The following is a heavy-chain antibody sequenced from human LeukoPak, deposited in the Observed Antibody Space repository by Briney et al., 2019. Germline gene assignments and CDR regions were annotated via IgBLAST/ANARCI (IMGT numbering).Heavy chain of an antibody. Sequence: SETLSLTCAVYGGSFSGHYWSWIHQPPGKGLEWIGEINHSGSTNYNPSLKSRVTISIDTSKNQFSLKLSSVTAADTAVYYCARRSGYSSGWYVIWGQGILVTVSS. CDR2: INHSGST. J-gene: IGHJ4*02. CDR1: GGSFSGHY. V-gene: IGHV4-34*01. CDR3: ARRSGYSSGWYVI. D-gene: IGHD6-19*01.